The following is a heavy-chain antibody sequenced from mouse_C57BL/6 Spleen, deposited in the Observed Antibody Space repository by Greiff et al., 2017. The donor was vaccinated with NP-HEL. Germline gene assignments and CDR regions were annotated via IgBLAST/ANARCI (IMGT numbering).Heavy chain of an antibody. Sequence: EVQRVESGGGLVQPKGSLKLSCAASGFSFNTYAMNWVRQAPGKGLEWVARIRSKSNNYATYYADSVKDRFTISRDDSESMLYLQMNNLKTEDTAMYYCVRSGGYYPYYYAMDYWGQGTSVTVSS. CDR2: IRSKSNNYAT. J-gene: IGHJ4*01. CDR1: GFSFNTYA. CDR3: VRSGGYYPYYYAMDY. D-gene: IGHD2-3*01. V-gene: IGHV10-1*01.